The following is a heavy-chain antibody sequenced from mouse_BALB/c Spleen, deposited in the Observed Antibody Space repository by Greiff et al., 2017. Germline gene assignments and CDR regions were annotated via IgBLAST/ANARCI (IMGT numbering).Heavy chain of an antibody. J-gene: IGHJ4*01. CDR2: IWSGGST. D-gene: IGHD4-1*01. CDR3: ARNALGRGYAMDY. Sequence: VQGVESGPGLVAPSQSLSITCTVSGFSLTSYGVHWVRQSPGKGLEWLGVIWSGGSTDYNAAFISRLSISKDNSKSQVFFKMNSLQADDTAIYYCARNALGRGYAMDYWGQGTSVTVSS. CDR1: GFSLTSYG. V-gene: IGHV2-4-1*01.